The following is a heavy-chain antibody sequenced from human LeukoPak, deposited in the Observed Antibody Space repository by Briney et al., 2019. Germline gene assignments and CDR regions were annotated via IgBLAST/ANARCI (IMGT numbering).Heavy chain of an antibody. CDR3: ARDGWTRQDDWGLDY. CDR1: GGSISSGSYY. J-gene: IGHJ4*02. Sequence: PSETLSLTCTVTGGSISSGSYYWSWIRQPAGKGLEWIGRIYTSGSTNYNPSLKSRVTISVDTSKNQFSLKLSSVTAAGTAVYYCARDGWTRQDDWGLDYWGQGTLVTVSS. D-gene: IGHD3-16*01. V-gene: IGHV4-61*02. CDR2: IYTSGST.